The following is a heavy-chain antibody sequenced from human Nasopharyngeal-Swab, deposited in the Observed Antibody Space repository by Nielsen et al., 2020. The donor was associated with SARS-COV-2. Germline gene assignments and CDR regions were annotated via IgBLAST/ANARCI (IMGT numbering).Heavy chain of an antibody. J-gene: IGHJ4*02. D-gene: IGHD6-13*01. CDR2: IHSDPSNT. Sequence: GGSLGLSCAASGFTFSSYAMSWVRQAPGKGLEWVSVIHSDPSNTYYVDSVKGRFTISRDNSKKTLFLQMDSLRVEDTAVYYCAKVRSWRLDAFDSWGQGTLVTVSS. V-gene: IGHV3-23*03. CDR1: GFTFSSYA. CDR3: AKVRSWRLDAFDS.